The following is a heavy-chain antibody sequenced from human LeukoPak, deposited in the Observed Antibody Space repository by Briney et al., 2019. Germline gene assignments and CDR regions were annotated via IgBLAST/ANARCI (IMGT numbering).Heavy chain of an antibody. CDR2: IYNSGST. CDR1: GGSISSSSYY. Sequence: SETLSLTCTVSGGSISSSSYYWGWIRQPPGKGLEWIGYIYNSGSTYYNPSLKSRVTISVDTSKNQFSLKLSSVTAADTAVYYCACLTTADAFDIWGQGTMVTVSS. J-gene: IGHJ3*02. D-gene: IGHD3-22*01. CDR3: ACLTTADAFDI. V-gene: IGHV4-61*05.